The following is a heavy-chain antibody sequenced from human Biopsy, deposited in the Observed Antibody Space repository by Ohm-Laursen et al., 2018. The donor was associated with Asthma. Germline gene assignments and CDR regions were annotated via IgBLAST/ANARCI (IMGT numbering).Heavy chain of an antibody. J-gene: IGHJ3*02. CDR2: MNPNSGNT. CDR1: GYTFINND. CDR3: ARTYYDFLTGQVNDAFAM. Sequence: GASVKVSCKASGYTFINNDINWVRQAAGQGLEWMGWMNPNSGNTGYAQKFHGRVTMTRDTSINTAYMDLSSLRSEDTAVYYCARTYYDFLTGQVNDAFAMWGQGTMVTVSS. V-gene: IGHV1-8*01. D-gene: IGHD3-9*01.